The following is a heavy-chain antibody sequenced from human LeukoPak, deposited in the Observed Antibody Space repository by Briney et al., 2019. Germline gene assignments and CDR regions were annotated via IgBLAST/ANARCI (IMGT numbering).Heavy chain of an antibody. CDR2: ISAYNGNT. D-gene: IGHD3-9*01. V-gene: IGHV1-18*01. J-gene: IGHJ4*02. CDR3: ARVRILTGYHDL. CDR1: GYTFTSYG. Sequence: ASVKVSCKASGYTFTSYGISWVRQAPGQGLEWMGWISAYNGNTNYAQKLQGRVTMTTDTSTSTAYMELRSLRSDDAAVYYCARVRILTGYHDLWGQGTLVTVSS.